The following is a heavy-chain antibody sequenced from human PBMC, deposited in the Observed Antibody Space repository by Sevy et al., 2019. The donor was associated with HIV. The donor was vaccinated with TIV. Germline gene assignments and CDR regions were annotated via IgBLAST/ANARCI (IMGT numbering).Heavy chain of an antibody. D-gene: IGHD1-1*01. V-gene: IGHV4-59*01. J-gene: IGHJ4*02. CDR1: GGSISSYF. Sequence: SETLSLTCSVSGGSISSYFWTWVRQSPGKGLEWIGNIYFSGNTDYSPSLKSRVTLSLDTSKSQFSLTLKSVTAADTAIYFCARDSTTRPRVLDYWGQGTLVSVSS. CDR3: ARDSTTRPRVLDY. CDR2: IYFSGNT.